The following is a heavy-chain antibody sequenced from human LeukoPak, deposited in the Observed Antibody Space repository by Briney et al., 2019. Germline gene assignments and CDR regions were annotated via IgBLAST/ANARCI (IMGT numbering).Heavy chain of an antibody. Sequence: GGSLSLSCAASGFTFSSYSMNWVRQAPGKGLEWVSAIIRSGGSTYYADSVKGRFTISRDNSKNTLYLQMNSLRAEDTAVYYCAKDLTLYGDFPYFDYWGQGTLVTVSS. CDR1: GFTFSSYS. V-gene: IGHV3-23*01. CDR2: IIRSGGST. D-gene: IGHD2-21*01. CDR3: AKDLTLYGDFPYFDY. J-gene: IGHJ4*02.